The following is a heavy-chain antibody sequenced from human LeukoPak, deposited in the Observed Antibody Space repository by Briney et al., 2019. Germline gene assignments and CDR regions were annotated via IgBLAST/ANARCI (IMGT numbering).Heavy chain of an antibody. V-gene: IGHV3-21*04. CDR1: GYTFSNYS. CDR2: IGTTGSYI. Sequence: PGGSLRLSCAASGYTFSNYSMNWVRQAPGKGLEWVSSIGTTGSYIFYADSVKGRFTISRDNAKNTLYLQMNSLRAEDTAVYYCATPIVEVPAAPENYMDVWGKGTTVTVSS. CDR3: ATPIVEVPAAPENYMDV. D-gene: IGHD2-2*01. J-gene: IGHJ6*03.